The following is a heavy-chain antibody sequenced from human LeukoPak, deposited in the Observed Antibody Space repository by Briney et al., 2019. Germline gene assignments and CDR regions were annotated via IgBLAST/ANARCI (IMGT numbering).Heavy chain of an antibody. CDR1: GFIFSNYA. D-gene: IGHD6-19*01. J-gene: IGHJ1*01. V-gene: IGHV3-30*03. Sequence: QPGRSLRLSCAASGFIFSNYAIHWVRQAPGKGLEWVAAVSYDGNLQHYADAVKGRFTISRDNSKNTLYLQMNSLRAEDTAVYYCARGGKIALAGTRSPQYFQHWGQGTLVTVSS. CDR3: ARGGKIALAGTRSPQYFQH. CDR2: VSYDGNLQ.